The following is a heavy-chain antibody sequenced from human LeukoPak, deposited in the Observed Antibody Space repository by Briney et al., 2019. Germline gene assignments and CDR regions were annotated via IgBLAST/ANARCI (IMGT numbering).Heavy chain of an antibody. CDR3: AREGSSAGGD. CDR1: GFTFSSYA. V-gene: IGHV3-30*04. CDR2: ISYDGSNK. D-gene: IGHD6-25*01. J-gene: IGHJ4*02. Sequence: PGGSLRLSCAASGFTFSSYAMHWVRQAPGKGLEWVAVISYDGSNKYYADSVKGRFTISRDSSKNTLYLQMNSLRAEDTAVYYCAREGSSAGGDWGQGTLVTVSS.